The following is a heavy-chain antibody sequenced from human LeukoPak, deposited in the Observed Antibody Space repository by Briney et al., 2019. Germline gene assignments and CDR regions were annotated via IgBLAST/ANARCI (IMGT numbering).Heavy chain of an antibody. V-gene: IGHV4-4*07. CDR2: IYTSGST. CDR3: ARRGYYYYYMDV. CDR1: GGTISSYY. J-gene: IGHJ6*03. Sequence: SETLSLTCTVSGGTISSYYWSWIRQPAGKGLEWIGRIYTSGSTNYNPSLKSRVTISIDTTKNQFSLKLSSVTAADTAVYYCARRGYYYYYMDVWGKGTTVTISS.